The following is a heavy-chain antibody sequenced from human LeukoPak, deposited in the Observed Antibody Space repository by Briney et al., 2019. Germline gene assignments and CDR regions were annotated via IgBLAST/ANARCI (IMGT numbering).Heavy chain of an antibody. CDR2: INPNSGGT. CDR1: GYTFTGYY. CDR3: ARAEDIVVVPAYYYYGMDV. Sequence: ASVKVSCKASGYTFTGYYMHWVRQAPGQGLEWMGWINPNSGGTNYAQKFQGRVTMTRDTSISTAYMELSRLRSDDTAVYYCARAEDIVVVPAYYYYGMDVGGQGTTVTVSS. V-gene: IGHV1-2*02. D-gene: IGHD2-2*01. J-gene: IGHJ6*02.